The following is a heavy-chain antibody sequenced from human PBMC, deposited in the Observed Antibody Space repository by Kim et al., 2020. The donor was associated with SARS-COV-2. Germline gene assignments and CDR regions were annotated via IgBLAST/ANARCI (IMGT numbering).Heavy chain of an antibody. V-gene: IGHV4-31*02. J-gene: IGHJ5*02. CDR2: T. D-gene: IGHD3-10*01. Sequence: TYYNPALKCRGTISVDASKNQFSLKLRSVTAADTAVYYCARGIYGSGWFDPWGQGTLVTVSS. CDR3: ARGIYGSGWFDP.